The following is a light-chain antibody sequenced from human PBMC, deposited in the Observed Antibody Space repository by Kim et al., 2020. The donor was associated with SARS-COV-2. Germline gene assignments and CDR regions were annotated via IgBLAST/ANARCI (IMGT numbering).Light chain of an antibody. Sequence: DSPGQTAIITCSGDKVGDKYACWYQQKPGQSPVLVIYQDSKRPSGIPERFSGSNSGNTATLTISGTQAMDEADYYCQAWDSSTAVFGGGTQLTVL. V-gene: IGLV3-1*01. CDR1: KVGDKY. J-gene: IGLJ2*01. CDR3: QAWDSSTAV. CDR2: QDS.